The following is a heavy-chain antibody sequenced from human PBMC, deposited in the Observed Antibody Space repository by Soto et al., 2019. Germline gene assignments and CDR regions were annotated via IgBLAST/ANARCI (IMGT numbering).Heavy chain of an antibody. J-gene: IGHJ3*01. CDR2: IYYSGST. D-gene: IGHD3-10*01. V-gene: IGHV4-59*01. CDR3: ARVWGGAFDF. CDR1: GGSISSYY. Sequence: QVQLQESGPGLVKPSETLSLTCTVSGGSISSYYWSWIRQPPGKGLEWIGYIYYSGSTNYNPSLKSRVTLSVDTSKNQFSLKLSAVTASDTAVYYCARVWGGAFDFWGQGTMVTVSS.